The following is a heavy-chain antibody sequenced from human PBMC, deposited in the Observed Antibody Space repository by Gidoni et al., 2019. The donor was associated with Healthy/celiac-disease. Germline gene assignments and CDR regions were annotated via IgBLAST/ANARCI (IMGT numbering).Heavy chain of an antibody. J-gene: IGHJ6*03. CDR2: ITYDGGNK. CDR1: GFTFSSYA. CDR3: ARPQIPDTLKNYMDV. D-gene: IGHD5-18*01. V-gene: IGHV3-30-3*01. Sequence: QVQLVESGGGVVQPGWSLRLPCAASGFTFSSYAMHWVRQAPGKGLEWVAVITYDGGNKYYADSVKGRFTISRDNSKNTLYLQMNSLRAEDTAVYYCARPQIPDTLKNYMDVGGKGTTVTVSS.